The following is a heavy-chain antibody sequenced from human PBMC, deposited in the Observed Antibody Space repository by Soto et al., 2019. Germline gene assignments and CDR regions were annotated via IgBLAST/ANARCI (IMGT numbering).Heavy chain of an antibody. CDR2: ISSSSSTI. J-gene: IGHJ4*02. CDR3: ARDKGRSPLDY. CDR1: GFTFNNYS. Sequence: EVQLVESGGGLVQPGGSLRLSCAASGFTFNNYSMNWVRQAPGKGLEWVSYISSSSSTIYSADSVKGRFTISRDNAKNSLYLQMNSLRAEDTAVYYCARDKGRSPLDYWGQGTPVTVSS. V-gene: IGHV3-48*01. D-gene: IGHD2-15*01.